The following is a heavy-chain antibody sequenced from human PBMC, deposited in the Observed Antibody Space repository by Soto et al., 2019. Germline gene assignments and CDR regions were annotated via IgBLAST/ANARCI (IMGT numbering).Heavy chain of an antibody. D-gene: IGHD3-16*01. J-gene: IGHJ6*03. CDR1: GFILSDCA. V-gene: IGHV3-48*01. Sequence: EVQLVESGGGLVQPGGSLRLSCATSGFILSDCAMNWVRQAPGKGLEWVSYISSSSSVIDYADSVKGRFTVSIDNARNLLYLQMNSLRAEYTAVYYCARDLSWGSNWYYYMDVWGKGTTVTVAS. CDR3: ARDLSWGSNWYYYMDV. CDR2: ISSSSSVI.